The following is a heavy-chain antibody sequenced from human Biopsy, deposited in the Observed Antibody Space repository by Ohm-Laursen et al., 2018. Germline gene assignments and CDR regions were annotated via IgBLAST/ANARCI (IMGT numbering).Heavy chain of an antibody. CDR2: IYYSVMT. V-gene: IGHV4-59*02. D-gene: IGHD4-11*01. CDR3: ARDSGILNYGNFKYYHYYGMDV. CDR1: GDSVTKYY. Sequence: GTLSLTWTVSGDSVTKYYWSWIRLPPGKGLEWIGHIYYSVMTNYNPSLQSRVSISVDTSRNQVSLTLSSVTAADTAVYYCARDSGILNYGNFKYYHYYGMDVWGQGTKVTVSS. J-gene: IGHJ6*02.